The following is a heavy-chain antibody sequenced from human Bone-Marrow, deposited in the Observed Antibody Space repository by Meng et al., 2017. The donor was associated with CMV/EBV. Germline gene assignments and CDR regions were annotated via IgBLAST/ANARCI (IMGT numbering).Heavy chain of an antibody. Sequence: KVPCKAYGYIFTALEMNWVRQAPGQGLEWMGGINPNSGATKYAQKFQGRVTMTRDTSISTVYMELRRLRSDDTAVYYCARDQTEWFDPWGQGTLVT. CDR1: GYIFTALE. CDR3: ARDQTEWFDP. V-gene: IGHV1-2*02. CDR2: INPNSGAT. J-gene: IGHJ5*02.